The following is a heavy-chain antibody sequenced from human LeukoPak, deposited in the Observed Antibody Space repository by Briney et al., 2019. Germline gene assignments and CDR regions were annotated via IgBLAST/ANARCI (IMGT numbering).Heavy chain of an antibody. CDR3: ARDGGDYDPTRGIDYYYGMDV. CDR2: INPNSGGT. CDR1: GYTFTSYG. V-gene: IGHV1-2*02. J-gene: IGHJ6*02. Sequence: PLASVKVSCKASGYTFTSYGISWVRQAPGQGLEWMGWINPNSGGTNYTQKFQGRVTMTRDTSISTAYMELSRLRSDDTAVYYCARDGGDYDPTRGIDYYYGMDVWGQGTTVTVSS. D-gene: IGHD4-17*01.